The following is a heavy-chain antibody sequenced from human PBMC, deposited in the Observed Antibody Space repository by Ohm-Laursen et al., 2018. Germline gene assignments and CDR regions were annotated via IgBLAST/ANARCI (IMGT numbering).Heavy chain of an antibody. CDR3: ARRDITKAFNI. Sequence: SETLSLTCTVSGGSISGYYWSWIRQTAGKGLEWTGRIHSSGSTNYNPSLQSRVTMSEDTSKNQFSLRLSSVTAADTAVYFCARRDITKAFNIWGQGTLVTVSS. CDR2: IHSSGST. D-gene: IGHD2-21*02. V-gene: IGHV4-4*07. CDR1: GGSISGYY. J-gene: IGHJ3*02.